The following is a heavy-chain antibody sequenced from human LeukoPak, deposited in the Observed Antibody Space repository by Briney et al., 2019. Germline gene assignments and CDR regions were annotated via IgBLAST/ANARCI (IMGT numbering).Heavy chain of an antibody. D-gene: IGHD1-26*01. CDR3: ARSIVGTRAIDY. Sequence: SGTLSLTCAVSGGSISTTNWWSWVRQPPRKGLEWIGEIYHSGSTNYNPSLTSRVTISIDKSKNQFSLKLSSVTAADTAFYYCARSIVGTRAIDYWGQGTLVTVSS. J-gene: IGHJ4*02. V-gene: IGHV4-4*02. CDR2: IYHSGST. CDR1: GGSISTTNW.